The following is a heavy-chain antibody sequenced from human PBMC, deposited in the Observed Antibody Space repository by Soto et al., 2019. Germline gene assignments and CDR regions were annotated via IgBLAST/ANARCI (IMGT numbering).Heavy chain of an antibody. CDR1: GFTFEDYD. CDR3: ARGEGGLAFDI. J-gene: IGHJ3*02. CDR2: IDWNGGRT. D-gene: IGHD3-16*01. Sequence: EVQLVEAGGGVVRPGGSLRLSCVASGFTFEDYDLSWVRQAPGKGLEWASGIDWNGGRTGYADSVKGRFTISRDNAKNSVYLQLNNLRAEDTALYYCARGEGGLAFDIWGQGTMVTVSS. V-gene: IGHV3-20*04.